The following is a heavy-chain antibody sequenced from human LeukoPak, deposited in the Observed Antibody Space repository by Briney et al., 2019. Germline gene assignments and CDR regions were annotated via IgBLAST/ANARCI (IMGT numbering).Heavy chain of an antibody. V-gene: IGHV4-34*01. D-gene: IGHD6-13*01. CDR1: GGSFSGYY. CDR3: ASPPYSSSWYKYFQH. J-gene: IGHJ1*01. CDR2: INHSGST. Sequence: SETLSLTCAVYGGSFSGYYWSWIRQPPGKGLEWIGEINHSGSTNYNPSLKSRVTISVDTSKNQFSLKLSSVTAADTAVYYCASPPYSSSWYKYFQHWGQGTLVTVSS.